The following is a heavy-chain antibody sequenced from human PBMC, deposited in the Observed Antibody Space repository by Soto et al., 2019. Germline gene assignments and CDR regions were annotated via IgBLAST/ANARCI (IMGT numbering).Heavy chain of an antibody. CDR3: ARDEGGSSGLFDY. CDR1: GFTFSSYA. Sequence: PGGSLRLSCAASGFTFSSYAMHWVRQAPGKGLEWVAVISYDGSNKYYADSVKGRFTISRDSSKNTLYLQMNSLRAEDTAVYYCARDEGGSSGLFDYWGQGTLVTVSS. V-gene: IGHV3-30-3*01. D-gene: IGHD6-25*01. CDR2: ISYDGSNK. J-gene: IGHJ4*02.